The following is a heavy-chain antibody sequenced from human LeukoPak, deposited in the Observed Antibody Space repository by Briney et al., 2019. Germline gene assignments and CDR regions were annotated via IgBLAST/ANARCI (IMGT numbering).Heavy chain of an antibody. V-gene: IGHV1-69*13. CDR1: GGTFSSYA. D-gene: IGHD1-26*01. CDR3: AREGWELQGSYFDY. J-gene: IGHJ4*02. CDR2: IIPIFGTA. Sequence: SVKVSCKASGGTFSSYAISWVRQAPGQGLEWMGGIIPIFGTANYAQKFQGRVTITADESTSTAYMELSSLRSDDTAVYYCAREGWELQGSYFDYWGQGTLVTVSS.